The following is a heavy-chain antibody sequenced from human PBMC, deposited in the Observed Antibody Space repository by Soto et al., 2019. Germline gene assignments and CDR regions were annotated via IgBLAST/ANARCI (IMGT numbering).Heavy chain of an antibody. CDR3: ARAEGCSSTSCYINYYYYYMDV. Sequence: ASVKVSCKASGCTFTSYYINWVRQATGQGLEWMGWMNPNSGNTGYAQKFQGRVTMTRNTSISTAYMELSSLRSEDTAVYYCARAEGCSSTSCYINYYYYYMDVWGKGTTVTVSS. CDR2: MNPNSGNT. J-gene: IGHJ6*03. V-gene: IGHV1-8*01. CDR1: GCTFTSYY. D-gene: IGHD2-2*02.